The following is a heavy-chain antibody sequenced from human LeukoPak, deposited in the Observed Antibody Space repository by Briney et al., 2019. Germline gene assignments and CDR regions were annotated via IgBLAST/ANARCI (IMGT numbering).Heavy chain of an antibody. D-gene: IGHD2-21*02. CDR1: GYRFTTYW. V-gene: IGHV5-51*01. Sequence: GESLKISCKGSGYRFTTYWIGWVRQMPGKGLEWMGIIYPGDSDTRYSPSFQGQVTISADKSISTAYLQWSSLKASDTAMYYCARTYCGGDCYYSYFDNWGQGTLVTVSS. J-gene: IGHJ4*02. CDR3: ARTYCGGDCYYSYFDN. CDR2: IYPGDSDT.